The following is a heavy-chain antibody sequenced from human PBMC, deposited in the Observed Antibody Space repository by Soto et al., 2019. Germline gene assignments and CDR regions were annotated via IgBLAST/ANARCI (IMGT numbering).Heavy chain of an antibody. CDR1: GFTFSSYW. CDR3: ARDYPGGSYYDY. Sequence: GGSLRLSCAASGFTFSSYWMSWVRQAPGKGLEWVARINQDGSETYYVDSVKGRFTISRDNAKNSLYLQMNSLRAEDTAVYYCARDYPGGSYYDYWGQGTLVTVSS. CDR2: INQDGSET. D-gene: IGHD1-26*01. J-gene: IGHJ4*02. V-gene: IGHV3-7*03.